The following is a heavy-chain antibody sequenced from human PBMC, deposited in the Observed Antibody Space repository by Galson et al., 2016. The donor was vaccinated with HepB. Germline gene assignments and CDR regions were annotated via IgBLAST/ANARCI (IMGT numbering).Heavy chain of an antibody. CDR3: ATSFGELLNSYCGMDV. D-gene: IGHD3-10*01. CDR2: FDPEDGDA. V-gene: IGHV1-24*01. J-gene: IGHJ6*02. CDR1: AYSLTVLA. Sequence: SVKVSCKVSAYSLTVLAMHWVRQAPGKGLEWMGGFDPEDGDAIYAEKFQGRVTLTEDTSTDTAYMELSSLRSDDTAVYYCATSFGELLNSYCGMDVWGQGTTVTVSS.